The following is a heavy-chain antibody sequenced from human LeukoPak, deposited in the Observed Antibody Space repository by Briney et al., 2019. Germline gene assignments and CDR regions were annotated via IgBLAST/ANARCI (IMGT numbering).Heavy chain of an antibody. CDR1: GFTFRNYG. Sequence: GESLRLSCAASGFTFRNYGMSWVRQAPGKGLEWVSAISGSGYITYYADSVRGRFTISRDNSNNTLYLQMNSLRAEDTAVYYCAKDPAYSSSRLYYFDYWGQGTLVTVSS. V-gene: IGHV3-23*01. CDR2: ISGSGYIT. D-gene: IGHD6-13*01. J-gene: IGHJ4*02. CDR3: AKDPAYSSSRLYYFDY.